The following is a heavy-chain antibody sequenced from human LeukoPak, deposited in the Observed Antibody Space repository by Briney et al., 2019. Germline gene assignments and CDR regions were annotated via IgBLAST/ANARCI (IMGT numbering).Heavy chain of an antibody. Sequence: SVKVSCKASGGTFSSYATSWMRQAPGQGLEWMGRIIPILGIANYAQKFQGRVTITADKSTSTAYMELSSLRSEDTAVYYCACLDSSSWSGQEYFQHWGQGTLVTVSS. CDR3: ACLDSSSWSGQEYFQH. J-gene: IGHJ1*01. D-gene: IGHD6-13*01. CDR2: IIPILGIA. CDR1: GGTFSSYA. V-gene: IGHV1-69*04.